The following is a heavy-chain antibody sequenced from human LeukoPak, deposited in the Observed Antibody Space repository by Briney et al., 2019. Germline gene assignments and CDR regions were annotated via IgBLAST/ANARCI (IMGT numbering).Heavy chain of an antibody. CDR1: GYTLTELS. J-gene: IGHJ4*02. CDR2: FDPEDGET. CDR3: ATGLLWFGEPFDY. Sequence: ASVEVSCKVSGYTLTELSMHWVRQAPGKGLEWMGGFDPEDGETIYAQKFQGRVTMTEDTSTDTAYMELSSLRSEDTAVYYCATGLLWFGEPFDYWGQGTLVTVSS. V-gene: IGHV1-24*01. D-gene: IGHD3-10*01.